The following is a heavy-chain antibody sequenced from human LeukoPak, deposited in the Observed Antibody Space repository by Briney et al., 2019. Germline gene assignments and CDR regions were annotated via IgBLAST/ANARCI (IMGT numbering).Heavy chain of an antibody. CDR1: GFTFSSDA. D-gene: IGHD3-9*01. J-gene: IGHJ4*02. Sequence: GGSLRLSCAASGFTFSSDAMNWVRQALGKGLEWVSVISGSGGSTYYADSVKGRFTISRDNSKNTLYLQMDSLRAEDTAVYYCARDLFRGYDILTGYGDYWGQGTLVTVSS. CDR3: ARDLFRGYDILTGYGDY. V-gene: IGHV3-23*01. CDR2: ISGSGGST.